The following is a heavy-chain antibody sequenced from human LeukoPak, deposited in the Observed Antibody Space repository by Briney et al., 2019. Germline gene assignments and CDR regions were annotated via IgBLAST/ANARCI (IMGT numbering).Heavy chain of an antibody. J-gene: IGHJ4*02. Sequence: GASVKVSCKASGYTFTSYYMHWVRQAPGQGLEWMGIINPSGGSTSYAQKFQGRVTMTRDTSTSTVYMELSSLRSEDTALYYCVFEFKGQPGTTAFDFWGQGTLVTVSS. V-gene: IGHV1-46*01. D-gene: IGHD1-7*01. CDR1: GYTFTSYY. CDR2: INPSGGST. CDR3: VFEFKGQPGTTAFDF.